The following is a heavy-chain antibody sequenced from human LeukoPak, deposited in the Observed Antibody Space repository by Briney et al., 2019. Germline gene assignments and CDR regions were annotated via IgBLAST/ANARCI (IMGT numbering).Heavy chain of an antibody. CDR3: ARDWGFRRDSYGYRDYYYYGMDV. D-gene: IGHD5-18*01. CDR1: GYTFTSYG. CDR2: ISAYNGNT. V-gene: IGHV1-18*01. Sequence: GASVKVSCKASGYTFTSYGISWVRQAPGQGLEWMGWISAYNGNTNYAQKLQGRVTMTTDTSTSTAYMELRSLRSDDTAVYYCARDWGFRRDSYGYRDYYYYGMDVWGQGTAVTVSS. J-gene: IGHJ6*02.